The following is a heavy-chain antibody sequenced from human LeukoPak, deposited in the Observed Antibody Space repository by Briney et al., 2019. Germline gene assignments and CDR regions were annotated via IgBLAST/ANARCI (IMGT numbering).Heavy chain of an antibody. CDR2: IYTRGSA. Sequence: SETLSLTCTVSGDSIDSNSYYWSWIRQSAGKGLEWIGRIYTRGSARYHPSLGSRFTMSVDTSKNQFSLELTSVTAADTGVYYCVAGVVGPPERISWGQGSLVTVSS. D-gene: IGHD1-26*01. V-gene: IGHV4-61*02. J-gene: IGHJ4*02. CDR1: GDSIDSNSYY. CDR3: VAGVVGPPERIS.